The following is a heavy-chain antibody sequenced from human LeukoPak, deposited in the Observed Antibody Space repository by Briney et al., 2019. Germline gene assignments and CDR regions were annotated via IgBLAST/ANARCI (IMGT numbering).Heavy chain of an antibody. CDR1: GFTFGSYS. Sequence: GGSLRLSCAASGFTFGSYSMSWVRQAPGKGLEWVSSISSSSSYIYYADSVKGRFTISRDNAKNSLYLQMNSLRAEDTAVYYCAGGKQREYQLPWGDYWGQGTLVTVSS. CDR2: ISSSSSYI. D-gene: IGHD2-2*01. V-gene: IGHV3-21*01. CDR3: AGGKQREYQLPWGDY. J-gene: IGHJ4*02.